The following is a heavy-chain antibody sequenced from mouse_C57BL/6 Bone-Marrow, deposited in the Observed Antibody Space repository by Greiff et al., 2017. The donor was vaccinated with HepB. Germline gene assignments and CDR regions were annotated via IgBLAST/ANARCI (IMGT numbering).Heavy chain of an antibody. J-gene: IGHJ1*03. Sequence: QVQLQQSGAELARPGASVKMSCKASGYTFTSYTMHWVKQRPGQGLEWIGYINPSSGYTKYNQKFKDKATLTADKSSSTAYMQLSSLTSEDSAVYYCKITTVVEGYFDVWGTGTTVTVSS. V-gene: IGHV1-4*01. CDR2: INPSSGYT. CDR1: GYTFTSYT. D-gene: IGHD1-1*01. CDR3: KITTVVEGYFDV.